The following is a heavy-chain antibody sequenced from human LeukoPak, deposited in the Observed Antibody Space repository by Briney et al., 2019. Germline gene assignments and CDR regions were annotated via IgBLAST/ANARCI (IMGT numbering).Heavy chain of an antibody. D-gene: IGHD6-13*01. CDR1: GLTFSSYS. Sequence: GGSLRLSCAASGLTFSSYSMNWVRQAPGKGLEWVSSISSSSSYIYYADSVKGRFTISRDNAKNSLYLQMNSLRAEDTAVYYCARALTSSWSIDYWGQGTLVTVSS. CDR2: ISSSSSYI. V-gene: IGHV3-21*01. CDR3: ARALTSSWSIDY. J-gene: IGHJ4*02.